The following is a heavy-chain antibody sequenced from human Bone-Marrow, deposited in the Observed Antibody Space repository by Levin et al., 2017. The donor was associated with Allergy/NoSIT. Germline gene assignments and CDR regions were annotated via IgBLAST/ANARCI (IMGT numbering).Heavy chain of an antibody. D-gene: IGHD2-21*01. V-gene: IGHV3-48*03. CDR1: GFTFSAYE. Sequence: GGSLRLSCTGSGFTFSAYEMNWVRQAPGKGLEWLSYMSSSGDIIHYADSVKGRFTISRDNAKNSLYLQMDSLRAEDTAVYYCARDGTRHQSGHLFFDWWGQGTLVTVSS. J-gene: IGHJ4*02. CDR2: MSSSGDII. CDR3: ARDGTRHQSGHLFFDW.